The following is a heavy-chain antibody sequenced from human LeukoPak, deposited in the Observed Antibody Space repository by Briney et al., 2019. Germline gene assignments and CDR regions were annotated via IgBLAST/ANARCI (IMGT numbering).Heavy chain of an antibody. CDR1: GGTFSSDA. CDR2: FIPIFCAA. V-gene: IGHV1-69*13. J-gene: IGHJ4*02. Sequence: GASVKVSCKASGGTFSSDAISWVRQAPGQGLEWVGVFIPIFCAANYAQELQGRVTITANESASAVYMELSSLRSDDTAVYYCATVYSGSYYFDYWGQGTLVTVSS. CDR3: ATVYSGSYYFDY. D-gene: IGHD1-26*01.